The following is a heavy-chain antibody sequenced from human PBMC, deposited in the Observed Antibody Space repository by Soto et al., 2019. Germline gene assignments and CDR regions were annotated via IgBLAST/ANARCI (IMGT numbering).Heavy chain of an antibody. J-gene: IGHJ3*02. CDR3: ARGWMYTFGM. V-gene: IGHV3-7*04. D-gene: IGHD5-12*01. CDR2: INEDGSEK. Sequence: EVQLVESGGGLVQPGGSLRLSCAASGSSISNYWMSWVRQAPGKGLEWVADINEDGSEKHYVDSVKGRFTISRDNAKNSLYLQTNSLRVEDTAVYYCARGWMYTFGMWGQGTMVTVSS. CDR1: GSSISNYW.